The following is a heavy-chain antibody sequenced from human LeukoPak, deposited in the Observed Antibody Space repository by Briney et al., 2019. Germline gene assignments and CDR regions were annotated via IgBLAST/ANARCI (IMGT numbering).Heavy chain of an antibody. CDR2: ISAYNGNT. D-gene: IGHD2-2*01. CDR1: GYTFTSYG. J-gene: IGHJ4*02. CDR3: ARDERRYCSSTSCYLYFDY. Sequence: ASVKVSCKASGYTFTSYGISWVRQAPGQGLEWMGWISAYNGNTNYAQKLQGRVTMTTDTSTRTAYMELRSLRSDATAVYYCARDERRYCSSTSCYLYFDYWGQGTLVTVSS. V-gene: IGHV1-18*04.